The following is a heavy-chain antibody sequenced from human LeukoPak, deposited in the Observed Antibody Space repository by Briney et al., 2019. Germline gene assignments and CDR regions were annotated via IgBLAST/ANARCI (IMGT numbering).Heavy chain of an antibody. V-gene: IGHV4-4*09. CDR2: IYTSGST. Sequence: SETLSLTCTVSGGSISSYYWSWIRQPPGKGLEWIGYIYTSGSTNYNPSLKSRVTISVDTSKNQFSLKLSSVTAADTAVYYCARRTTLGYCSSTSCYSSGWFDPWGQGTLVTVSS. CDR3: ARRTTLGYCSSTSCYSSGWFDP. CDR1: GGSISSYY. D-gene: IGHD2-2*01. J-gene: IGHJ5*02.